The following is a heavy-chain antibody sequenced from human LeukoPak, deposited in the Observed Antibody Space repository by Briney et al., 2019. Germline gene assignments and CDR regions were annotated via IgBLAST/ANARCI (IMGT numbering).Heavy chain of an antibody. CDR1: GFTFSNAW. D-gene: IGHD3-10*01. CDR2: IKSKTDGGTT. CDR3: TTDPPPVIMVRGVTPEYMDV. Sequence: GGSLRLSCAASGFTFSNAWMSWVRQAPGKGLEWVGRIKSKTDGGTTDYAAPVKGRFTISRDDSKNTLYLQMNSLKTEDTAVYYCTTDPPPVIMVRGVTPEYMDVWGKGTTVTISS. J-gene: IGHJ6*03. V-gene: IGHV3-15*01.